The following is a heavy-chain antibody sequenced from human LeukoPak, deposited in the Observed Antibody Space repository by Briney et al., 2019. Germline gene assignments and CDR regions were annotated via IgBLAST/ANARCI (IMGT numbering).Heavy chain of an antibody. CDR3: ARTYSYRNWFDP. V-gene: IGHV3-23*01. Sequence: GGSLRLSCAASGFTFSSYTMSWVRQAPGKGLEWVSAISGSGGSTYYADSVKGRFTISRDNSKNTLYLQMDSLRAEDTAVYYCARTYSYRNWFDPWGQGTLVTVSS. J-gene: IGHJ5*02. CDR1: GFTFSSYT. CDR2: ISGSGGST. D-gene: IGHD5-18*01.